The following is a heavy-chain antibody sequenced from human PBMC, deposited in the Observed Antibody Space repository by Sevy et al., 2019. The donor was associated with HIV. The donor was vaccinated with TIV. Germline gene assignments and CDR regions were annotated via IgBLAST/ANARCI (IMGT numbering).Heavy chain of an antibody. CDR1: GGSISGYY. CDR3: TRDRYTLVRGIIMTSFDP. V-gene: IGHV4-59*01. J-gene: IGHJ5*02. CDR2: THSNGNT. Sequence: SETLSLTCTVSGGSISGYYWSWIRQSPGKGLEWIAYTHSNGNTNYNPSLKSRVTISIDTSKNQFSLKLSSVTAADTAVYYCTRDRYTLVRGIIMTSFDPWGQGTLVTLSS. D-gene: IGHD3-10*01.